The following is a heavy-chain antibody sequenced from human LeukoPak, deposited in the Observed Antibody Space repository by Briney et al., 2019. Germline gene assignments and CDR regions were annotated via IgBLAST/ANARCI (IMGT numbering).Heavy chain of an antibody. CDR3: ASFGMETHDAFDI. J-gene: IGHJ3*02. CDR1: GYTFTGYY. Sequence: ASVKVSCKASGYTFTGYYMHWVRQAPGQGGEWMGRINPNSGGTNYAQKFQGRVTMTRDTSISTAYMELSRLRSDDTAVYYCASFGMETHDAFDIWGQGTMVTVSS. V-gene: IGHV1-2*06. CDR2: INPNSGGT. D-gene: IGHD3-3*01.